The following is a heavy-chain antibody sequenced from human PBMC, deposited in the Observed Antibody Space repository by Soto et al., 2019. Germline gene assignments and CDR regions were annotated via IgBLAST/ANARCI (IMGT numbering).Heavy chain of an antibody. Sequence: EVQLVESGGGLVKPGGSLRLSCAASGFTFSNAWMNWVRQAPGKGLEWVGRIKSKTDGGTTDYAAPVKGRFTISRXDSKNTLYLQMNSLKTEDTAVYYGTPAPSYYGRDYWGQGTLVTVSS. CDR3: TPAPSYYGRDY. CDR1: GFTFSNAW. CDR2: IKSKTDGGTT. D-gene: IGHD3-10*01. J-gene: IGHJ4*02. V-gene: IGHV3-15*07.